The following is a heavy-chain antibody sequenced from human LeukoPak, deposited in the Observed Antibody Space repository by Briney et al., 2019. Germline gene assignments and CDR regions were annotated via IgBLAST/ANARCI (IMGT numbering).Heavy chain of an antibody. Sequence: SVKVSCKASGGTFSSYAISWVRQAPGQGLEWMGRIIPILGIANYAQKFQGRVTITADKSTSTAYMELSSLRSEDTAVYYCARDGYGSGSSFDPWGQGTLVTVSS. J-gene: IGHJ5*02. CDR3: ARDGYGSGSSFDP. V-gene: IGHV1-69*04. CDR1: GGTFSSYA. CDR2: IIPILGIA. D-gene: IGHD3-10*01.